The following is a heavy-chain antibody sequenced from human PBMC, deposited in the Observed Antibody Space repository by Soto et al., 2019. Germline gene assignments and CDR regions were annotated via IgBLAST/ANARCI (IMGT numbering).Heavy chain of an antibody. CDR1: GFTFGSYG. D-gene: IGHD5-12*01. CDR3: ARELDIPPDYYFDY. CDR2: ISYDGRHQ. J-gene: IGHJ4*02. V-gene: IGHV3-30*03. Sequence: GGSLRLSCAASGFTFGSYGMHWVRQAPGKGLEWVAMISYDGRHQYYADSVKGRFTISRDNFKDILYLQMNGLTPEDTAIYFCARELDIPPDYYFDYWGQGNLVTVSS.